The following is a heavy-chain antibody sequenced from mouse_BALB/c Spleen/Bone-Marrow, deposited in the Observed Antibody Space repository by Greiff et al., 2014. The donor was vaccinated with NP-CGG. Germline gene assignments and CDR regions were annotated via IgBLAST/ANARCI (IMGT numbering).Heavy chain of an antibody. V-gene: IGHV1-9*01. CDR3: ARGGYDTSIFAY. CDR2: ILPGSGTT. Sequence: QVQLQQSGAELLKPGASVKISCKATGYTFSSYWIEWVNQRPGHGLEWIGEILPGSGTTHYNEKFKDKATFTADTSSNTAYMQLSSLTSEDSAVYYCARGGYDTSIFAYWGQGTLVTASA. CDR1: GYTFSSYW. D-gene: IGHD2-3*01. J-gene: IGHJ3*01.